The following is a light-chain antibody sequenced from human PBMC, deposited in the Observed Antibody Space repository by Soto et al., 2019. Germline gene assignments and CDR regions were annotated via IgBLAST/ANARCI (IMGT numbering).Light chain of an antibody. V-gene: IGKV3-20*01. CDR3: QQYGGSPRT. CDR1: QSVSSSY. J-gene: IGKJ1*01. CDR2: GAS. Sequence: IVLTQSPGILSLSPGERATLSCRASQSVSSSYLAWYQQKPGQAPRLLIYGASSRAAGIPDRFSGSGSGTDFTLTITRLEPEDFAVYYCQQYGGSPRTFGQGTKVDIK.